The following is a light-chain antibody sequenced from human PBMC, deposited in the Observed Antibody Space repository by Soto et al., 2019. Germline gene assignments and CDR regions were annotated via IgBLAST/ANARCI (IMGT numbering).Light chain of an antibody. CDR1: QTIRSW. Sequence: DIQMTQSPSTLSGSVGDRVTITCRASQTIRSWLAWYQQKPGKAPKLLIYKASTLKSGVPSRFSGSGSGTEFTLTIGSLQPDDFATYYCQHYNSYSEAFGQGTKVELK. CDR2: KAS. CDR3: QHYNSYSEA. V-gene: IGKV1-5*03. J-gene: IGKJ1*01.